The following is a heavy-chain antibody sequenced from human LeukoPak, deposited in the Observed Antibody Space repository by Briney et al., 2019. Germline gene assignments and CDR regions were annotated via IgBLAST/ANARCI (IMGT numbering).Heavy chain of an antibody. J-gene: IGHJ4*02. CDR1: GFTFSNCA. CDR3: ARGYTLLEY. Sequence: GGSLRLSCAASGFTFSNCAMDWVRQVPGKGLEWVAVLWYDGSNKYYADSVKGRFTISRDNSKNTLYLQMDSLRAEDTAVYYCARGYTLLEYWGQGTLVTVSS. CDR2: LWYDGSNK. V-gene: IGHV3-33*01. D-gene: IGHD1-1*01.